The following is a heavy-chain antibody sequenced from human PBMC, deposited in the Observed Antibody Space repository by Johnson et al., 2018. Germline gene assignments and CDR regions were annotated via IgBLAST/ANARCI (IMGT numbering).Heavy chain of an antibody. CDR1: GFTFSSFA. CDR3: AKGGDGYRAHWGY. J-gene: IGHJ4*02. CDR2: ISGSGAST. D-gene: IGHD5-24*01. Sequence: VQLVQSGGGLVQPGESLRLSCAASGFTFSSFAMSWVRQAPGKGLEWVSGISGSGASTYYADSVKGRLTIASDNSKNTLYLQMNSLRAEDTAVYYCAKGGDGYRAHWGYWGQGTRVTVSS. V-gene: IGHV3-23*04.